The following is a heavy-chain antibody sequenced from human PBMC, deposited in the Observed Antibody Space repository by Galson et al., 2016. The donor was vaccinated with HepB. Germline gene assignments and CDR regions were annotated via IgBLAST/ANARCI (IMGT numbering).Heavy chain of an antibody. CDR2: INHSGST. V-gene: IGHV4-34*01. D-gene: IGHD3-16*01. J-gene: IGHJ6*02. Sequence: SETLSLTCDVYGGSLSGYYWSWIRQPPGKGLEWVGEINHSGSTNYNPSLESRVTISVDTSKNQFSLNLSSVTAADMALYYCARENGAYKYYGMDVWGQGTTVTVSS. CDR1: GGSLSGYY. CDR3: ARENGAYKYYGMDV.